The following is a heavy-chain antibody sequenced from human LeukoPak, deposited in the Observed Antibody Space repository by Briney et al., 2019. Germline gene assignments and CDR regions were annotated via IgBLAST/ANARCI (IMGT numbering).Heavy chain of an antibody. CDR2: INSDGSST. Sequence: GGSLRLSCAASGFTFSRYWMHWVRQAPGKGLVWVSRINSDGSSTSYADSVKGRFTISRDNAKNTLYLQMNSLRAEDTAVYYCAKLPYRSSGISYWGQGTLVTVSS. V-gene: IGHV3-74*01. D-gene: IGHD3-22*01. CDR1: GFTFSRYW. CDR3: AKLPYRSSGISY. J-gene: IGHJ4*02.